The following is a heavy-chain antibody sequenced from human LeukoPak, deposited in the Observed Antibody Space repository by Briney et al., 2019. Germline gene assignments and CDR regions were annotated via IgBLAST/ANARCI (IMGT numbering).Heavy chain of an antibody. CDR2: IYTSGST. D-gene: IGHD6-13*01. CDR1: GGSISSYY. V-gene: IGHV4-4*07. J-gene: IGHJ3*02. Sequence: SETLSLTCTVSGGSISSYYWSWIRQPAGKGLEWIGRIYTSGSTNYNPSLKSRVTMSVDTSKNQFSLKLSSVTAADTAVYYCARDDSSSWGVRAFDIWGQGTMVTVSS. CDR3: ARDDSSSWGVRAFDI.